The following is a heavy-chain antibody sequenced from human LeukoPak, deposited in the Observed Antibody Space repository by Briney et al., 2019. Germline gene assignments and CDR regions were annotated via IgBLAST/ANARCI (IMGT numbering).Heavy chain of an antibody. J-gene: IGHJ4*02. Sequence: GASVKVSCKASGYTFTSYGITWVRQAPGQGLEWMGWISTYSGNTNYAQKLKGRVTMTADTSTTTAYMELRSMRSDDTAVYYCARDLLTMGATRYYFDYWGQGTLVTVSS. D-gene: IGHD1-26*01. CDR3: ARDLLTMGATRYYFDY. V-gene: IGHV1-18*01. CDR2: ISTYSGNT. CDR1: GYTFTSYG.